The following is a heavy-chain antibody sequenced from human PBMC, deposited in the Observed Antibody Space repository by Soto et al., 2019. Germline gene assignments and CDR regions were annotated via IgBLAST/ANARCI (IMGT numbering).Heavy chain of an antibody. V-gene: IGHV3-74*01. D-gene: IGHD6-13*01. CDR3: SRSVGGAAAGAFHYFDY. Sequence: GGSLRLSCAGSGFTFNTYWVNWVRQAPGKGLVWVSSINSDGSGTSYADSVKGRFTMSRDNTKNTLYLQMRSLRAEDTAVYYCSRSVGGAAAGAFHYFDYWGQGTLVTVSS. CDR1: GFTFNTYW. J-gene: IGHJ4*02. CDR2: INSDGSGT.